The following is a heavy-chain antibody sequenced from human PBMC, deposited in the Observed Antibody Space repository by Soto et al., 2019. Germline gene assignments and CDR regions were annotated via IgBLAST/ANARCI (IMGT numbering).Heavy chain of an antibody. J-gene: IGHJ6*02. CDR2: INHSGST. Sequence: QVQLQQWGAGLLKPSETLSLTCAVYGGSFSGYYWSWIRQPPGKGLEWIGEINHSGSTNYNPSLKSRVTISVDTSKHQCSLKMSSVTAADTAVYYCARVVVAATWSPNFYYYYYGMDVWGQGTTVTVSS. CDR3: ARVVVAATWSPNFYYYYYGMDV. V-gene: IGHV4-34*01. D-gene: IGHD2-15*01. CDR1: GGSFSGYY.